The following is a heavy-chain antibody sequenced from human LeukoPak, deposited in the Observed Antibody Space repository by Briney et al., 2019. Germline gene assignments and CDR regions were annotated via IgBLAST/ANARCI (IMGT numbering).Heavy chain of an antibody. CDR2: IIPIFGTA. J-gene: IGHJ6*03. CDR1: GGTFSSYA. V-gene: IGHV1-69*13. D-gene: IGHD1-7*01. CDR3: ARDRWGHITGTENRYYYYMDV. Sequence: SVKVSCKASGGTFSSYAISWVRQAPGQGLEWMGGIIPIFGTANYAQKFQGRVTITADESTSTAYMELSSLRSEDTAVYYCARDRWGHITGTENRYYYYMDVWGKGTTVTVSS.